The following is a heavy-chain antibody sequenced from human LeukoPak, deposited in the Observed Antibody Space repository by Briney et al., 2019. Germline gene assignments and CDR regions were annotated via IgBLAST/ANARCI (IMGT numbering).Heavy chain of an antibody. CDR3: ARVTLDGFDV. CDR1: GFTFSSYD. V-gene: IGHV3-48*03. Sequence: GGSLRLSCTASGFTFSSYDVNWVRQAPGKGLEWVSYITSSGRTTYYADSVKGRFIISRDNAKNSLLLQMNSLRVEDTAVYYCARVTLDGFDVWGQGTMVTVSS. CDR2: ITSSGRTT. J-gene: IGHJ3*01.